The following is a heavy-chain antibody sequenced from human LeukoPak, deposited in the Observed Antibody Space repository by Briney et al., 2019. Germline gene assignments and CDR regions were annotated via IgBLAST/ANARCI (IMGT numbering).Heavy chain of an antibody. CDR2: IKSKTDGGTT. CDR1: GFTFSNAW. V-gene: IGHV3-15*01. CDR3: TTDLEGYSSSWFDY. Sequence: GGSLRLSCAASGFTFSNAWMSWVRQAPGKGLEWVGRIKSKTDGGTTDYAAPVKGRFTISRDDSKNTLYLQMNSLKTEDTAVYYCTTDLEGYSSSWFDYWGQGTLVTVSS. D-gene: IGHD6-13*01. J-gene: IGHJ4*02.